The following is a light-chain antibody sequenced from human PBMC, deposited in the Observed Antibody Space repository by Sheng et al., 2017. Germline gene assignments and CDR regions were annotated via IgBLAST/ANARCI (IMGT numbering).Light chain of an antibody. Sequence: EIVLTQSPATLSLSPGERATLSCRASQSLNTYLAWYQQKPGQAPKLLIYDASNRATGIPARFSGSGSGTDFTLTISSLEPEDFAVYFCQQYGNSPWTFGQGTKVEIK. CDR2: DAS. J-gene: IGKJ1*01. CDR1: QSLNTY. CDR3: QQYGNSPWT. V-gene: IGKV3-11*01.